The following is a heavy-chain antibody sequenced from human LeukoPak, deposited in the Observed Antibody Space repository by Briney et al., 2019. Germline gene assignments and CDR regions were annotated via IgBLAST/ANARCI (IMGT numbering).Heavy chain of an antibody. D-gene: IGHD3-22*01. CDR2: IYHSGST. CDR3: ASSGYYYVRRATHAFDI. Sequence: PSETLSLTCAVSGGSISSGGYSWSWIRQPPGKGLEWIGYIYHSGSTYYNPSLKSRVTISVDRSKNQFSLKLSSVTAADTAVYYCASSGYYYVRRATHAFDIWGQGTMVTVSS. J-gene: IGHJ3*02. V-gene: IGHV4-30-2*01. CDR1: GGSISSGGYS.